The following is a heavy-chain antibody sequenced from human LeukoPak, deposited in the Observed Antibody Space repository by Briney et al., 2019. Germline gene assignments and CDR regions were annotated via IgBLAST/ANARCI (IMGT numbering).Heavy chain of an antibody. Sequence: GESLKISCKGSGYSFSSYWIGWVRQMPGKGLEWMGIIYPGDSDTRYSPSFQGQVTISADKSNNTAYLQWSSLKASDTAMYYCASCRYSSGWHNWFDPWGQGTLVTVSS. V-gene: IGHV5-51*01. CDR3: ASCRYSSGWHNWFDP. CDR1: GYSFSSYW. CDR2: IYPGDSDT. D-gene: IGHD6-19*01. J-gene: IGHJ5*02.